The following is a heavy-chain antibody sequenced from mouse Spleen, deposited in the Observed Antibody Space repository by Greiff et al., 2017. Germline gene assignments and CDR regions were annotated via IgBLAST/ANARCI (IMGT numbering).Heavy chain of an antibody. CDR2: IDPNSGST. J-gene: IGHJ2*01. V-gene: IGHV1-62-3*01. D-gene: IGHD4-1*02. CDR3: ARGDHNWDGEGFDY. Sequence: QVQLQQPGAELVKPGASVKLSCKASGYTFTSYWMHWVKQRPGRGLEWIGRIDPNSGSTNYNEKFKGKATFTADTSSNTAHMQLRSLTTEDSAIYYCARGDHNWDGEGFDYWGQGTTLTVSS. CDR1: GYTFTSYW.